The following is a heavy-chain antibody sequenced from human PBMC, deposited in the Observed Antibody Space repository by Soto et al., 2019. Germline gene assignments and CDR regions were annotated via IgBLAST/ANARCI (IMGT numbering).Heavy chain of an antibody. CDR2: IGYAGSNK. V-gene: IGHV3-33*01. CDR1: GFTFTNYG. D-gene: IGHD1-26*01. CDR3: TRDPYGGSRYYFDS. Sequence: QVQLVESGGGVVQPGRSLGLSCAASGFTFTNYGMHWVRQAPGKGLEWVPVIGYAGSNKYYADSVKGRFTISTDNSQNTLYLQMHTLRAADTAMYYCTRDPYGGSRYYFDSWGQGTLVTVSS. J-gene: IGHJ4*02.